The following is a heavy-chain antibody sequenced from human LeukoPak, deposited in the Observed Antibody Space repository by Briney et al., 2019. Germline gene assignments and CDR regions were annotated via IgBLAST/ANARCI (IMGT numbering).Heavy chain of an antibody. CDR2: FSGSGGST. J-gene: IGHJ4*02. CDR3: ARLSPTVTMGDY. V-gene: IGHV3-23*01. D-gene: IGHD4-17*01. CDR1: GFTVSSNY. Sequence: GGSLRLSCAASGFTVSSNYMSWVRQAPGKGLEWVSAFSGSGGSTYYADSVKGLFTISRENSKNTLYLQTSSLRAEETAVYYCARLSPTVTMGDYWGQGTLVTVSS.